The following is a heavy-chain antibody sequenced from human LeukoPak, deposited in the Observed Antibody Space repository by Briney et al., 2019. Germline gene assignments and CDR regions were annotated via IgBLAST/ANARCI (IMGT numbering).Heavy chain of an antibody. J-gene: IGHJ4*02. Sequence: GGSLRLSCAASGFTVSSNYMSWVRQAPGKGLEWVSVIYSGGSTYYADSVKGRFTISRDNSKNTLYLQMNSLRAEDTAVYFCATRPASETYFAVFDYWGLGTLVTVSS. CDR1: GFTVSSNY. D-gene: IGHD1-26*01. CDR3: ATRPASETYFAVFDY. CDR2: IYSGGST. V-gene: IGHV3-53*01.